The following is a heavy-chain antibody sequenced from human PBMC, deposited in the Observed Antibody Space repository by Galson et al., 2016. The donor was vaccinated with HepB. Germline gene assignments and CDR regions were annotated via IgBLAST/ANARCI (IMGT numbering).Heavy chain of an antibody. CDR1: GFTFSSNA. CDR2: ISGTGSAT. V-gene: IGHV3-23*01. Sequence: SLRLSCAASGFTFSSNAMSWVRQAPGKGLEWVSDISGTGSATYYADAVTGRFTISRDNSKNTLYLQMNSLRAEDTGLYYCTKGGRVTATQEYYFDYWGQGTLVTVSS. J-gene: IGHJ4*02. D-gene: IGHD2-21*02. CDR3: TKGGRVTATQEYYFDY.